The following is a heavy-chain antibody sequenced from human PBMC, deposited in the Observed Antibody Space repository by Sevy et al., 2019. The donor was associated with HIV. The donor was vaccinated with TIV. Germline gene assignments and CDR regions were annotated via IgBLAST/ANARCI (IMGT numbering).Heavy chain of an antibody. CDR3: ATTKDYYDSSGSPFDY. Sequence: ASLKVSCKVSGYTLTQLSMHWVRQAPGKGLEWMGSFDPEDGETLYAQNFQGRVTMTEDTSTDTAYMALSSLRSEDTAIYYCATTKDYYDSSGSPFDYWGQGTLVTVSS. J-gene: IGHJ4*02. V-gene: IGHV1-24*01. CDR1: GYTLTQLS. CDR2: FDPEDGET. D-gene: IGHD3-22*01.